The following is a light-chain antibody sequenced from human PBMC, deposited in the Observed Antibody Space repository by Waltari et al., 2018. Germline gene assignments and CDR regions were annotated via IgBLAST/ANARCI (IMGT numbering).Light chain of an antibody. CDR2: WAS. CDR1: QSVLFSSNSKNY. CDR3: LQYFDASRT. J-gene: IGKJ2*01. Sequence: DIVMTQSPDSLAVSLGERATINCKSSQSVLFSSNSKNYLACYQQKPGQPPKLLIYWASTRESGVPDRFSGSGSVTDFTLTISSLQAEDVAVYYCLQYFDASRTFGQGTKLEIK. V-gene: IGKV4-1*01.